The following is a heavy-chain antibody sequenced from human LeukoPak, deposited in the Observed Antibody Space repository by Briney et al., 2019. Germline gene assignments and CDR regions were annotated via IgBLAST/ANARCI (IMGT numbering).Heavy chain of an antibody. CDR3: ARNYGGPGLFDY. CDR2: IYYSGST. D-gene: IGHD4-23*01. Sequence: SETLSLTCTVSGGSISSGEYYWSWIRQPPGKGLEWIGYIYYSGSTYYNPSLKSRVTISVDTSKNQFSLKLSSVTAAGTAVYYCARNYGGPGLFDYWGQGTLVTVSS. CDR1: GGSISSGEYY. V-gene: IGHV4-30-4*01. J-gene: IGHJ4*02.